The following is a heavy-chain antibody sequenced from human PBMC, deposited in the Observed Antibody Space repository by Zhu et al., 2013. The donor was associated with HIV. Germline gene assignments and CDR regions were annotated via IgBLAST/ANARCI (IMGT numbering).Heavy chain of an antibody. D-gene: IGHD3-3*01. V-gene: IGHV1-2*02. CDR2: INPNSGGT. CDR3: ARDLIDDYDFWSGTPRSYGMDV. J-gene: IGHJ6*02. CDR1: GYTFTGYY. Sequence: QVQLVQSGAEVKKPGASVKVSCKASGYTFTGYYMHWVRQAPGQGLEWMGWINPNSGGTNYAQKFQGRVTMTRDTSISTAYMELSRLRSDDTAVYYCARDLIDDYDFWSGTPRSYGMDVWGQGTTVTVSS.